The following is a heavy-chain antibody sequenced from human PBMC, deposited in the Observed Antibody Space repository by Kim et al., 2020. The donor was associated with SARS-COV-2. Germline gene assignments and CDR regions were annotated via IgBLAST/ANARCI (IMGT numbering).Heavy chain of an antibody. Sequence: SETLSLTCTVSGYSISSGYYWGWIRQPPGKGLEWIGSIYHSGSTYYNPSLKSRVTISVDTSKNQFSLKLSSVTAADTAVYYCARDDPGDPGFDPWGQGTLVTVSS. CDR1: GYSISSGYY. J-gene: IGHJ5*02. D-gene: IGHD4-17*01. V-gene: IGHV4-38-2*02. CDR2: IYHSGST. CDR3: ARDDPGDPGFDP.